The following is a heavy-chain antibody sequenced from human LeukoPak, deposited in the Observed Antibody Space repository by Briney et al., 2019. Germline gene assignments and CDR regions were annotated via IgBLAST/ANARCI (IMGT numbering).Heavy chain of an antibody. CDR1: GFTFDDYA. D-gene: IGHD6-13*01. CDR3: AKDIGAAGTGPFDY. J-gene: IGHJ4*02. CDR2: ISWNSGSI. V-gene: IGHV3-9*03. Sequence: PGGSLRLSCAASGFTFDDYAMHWVRQAPGKGLEWVSGISWNSGSIGYADSVKGRFTISRDNAKNSLYLQMNSLRAEDMALYYCAKDIGAAGTGPFDYWGQGTLVTVSS.